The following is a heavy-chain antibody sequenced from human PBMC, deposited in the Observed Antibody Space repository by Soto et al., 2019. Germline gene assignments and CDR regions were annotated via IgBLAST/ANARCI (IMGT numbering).Heavy chain of an antibody. V-gene: IGHV1-69*13. CDR2: IIPIFGTA. Sequence: GASVKVSCKASGGTFSSYAISWVRQAPGQGLEWMGGIIPIFGTANYAQKFQGRVTITADESTSTAYMELSSLSSEDTAVYYCASALSSGWYNYFDYWGQGTLVAVSS. CDR3: ASALSSGWYNYFDY. D-gene: IGHD6-19*01. CDR1: GGTFSSYA. J-gene: IGHJ4*02.